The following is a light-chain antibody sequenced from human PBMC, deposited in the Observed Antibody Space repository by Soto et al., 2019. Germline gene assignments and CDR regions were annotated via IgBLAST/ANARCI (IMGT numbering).Light chain of an antibody. Sequence: DIQMTQSPSTLSASVGDRVTITCRASQSISVWVAWYQQKAGKAPNLLIYKASRLESGVPSRFSGSGSETEFTLTISGLQPGDSATYYCQQYNSYSPTFGQGTKVDI. V-gene: IGKV1-5*03. CDR3: QQYNSYSPT. J-gene: IGKJ1*01. CDR2: KAS. CDR1: QSISVW.